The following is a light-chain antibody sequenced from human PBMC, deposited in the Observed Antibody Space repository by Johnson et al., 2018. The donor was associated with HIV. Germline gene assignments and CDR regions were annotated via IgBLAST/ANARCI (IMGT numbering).Light chain of an antibody. CDR3: GTWDSSLSVLYV. CDR1: SSNIGNNY. Sequence: QSVLTQPPSVSAAPGQKVTISCSGSSSNIGNNYVSWYQQLPGTAPKLLIYDNNKRPSGIPDRFSGSKSGTSATLGITGLQTGDEADYYCGTWDSSLSVLYVLGTGIKVTVL. V-gene: IGLV1-51*01. J-gene: IGLJ1*01. CDR2: DNN.